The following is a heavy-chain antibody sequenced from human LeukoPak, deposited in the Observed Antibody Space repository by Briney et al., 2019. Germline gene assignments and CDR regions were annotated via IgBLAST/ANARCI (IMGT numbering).Heavy chain of an antibody. V-gene: IGHV4-61*02. CDR3: ARYTGGGYGRYYFDY. CDR1: GDSISSTTHF. D-gene: IGHD2-2*02. CDR2: MSTSGST. J-gene: IGHJ4*02. Sequence: SQTLSLTCTVSGDSISSTTHFWSWIRQPAGEGLEWIGRMSTSGSTNYNPSLKSRATISGDTSKNQFFLKLDSVTAADTAVYYCARYTGGGYGRYYFDYWGQGTLVTVSS.